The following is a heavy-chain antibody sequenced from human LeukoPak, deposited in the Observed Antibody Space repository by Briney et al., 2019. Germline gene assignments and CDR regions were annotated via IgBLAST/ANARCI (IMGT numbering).Heavy chain of an antibody. V-gene: IGHV3-13*01. Sequence: SGGSLRLSCAASGFIFSTYDMHWVRQVTGKGLEWVSAIGTGDDTYYLGSVKGRFTISRENAKNVLYLQMSSLRAEDTAVYYCAREIRETVVTRHYYYGIDVWGQGTTVTVSS. CDR1: GFIFSTYD. CDR3: AREIRETVVTRHYYYGIDV. D-gene: IGHD2-15*01. J-gene: IGHJ6*02. CDR2: IGTGDDT.